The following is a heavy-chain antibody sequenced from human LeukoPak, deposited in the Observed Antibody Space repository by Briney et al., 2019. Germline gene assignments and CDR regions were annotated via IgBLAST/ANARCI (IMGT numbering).Heavy chain of an antibody. CDR2: IYYSGST. J-gene: IGHJ6*03. CDR1: GGSISSYY. D-gene: IGHD7-27*01. V-gene: IGHV4-59*01. Sequence: PSETLSLTCTVSGGSISSYYWSWIRQPPGKGLEWIGYIYYSGSTNYNPSLKSRVTISVDTSKNQFSLKLSSVTAADTAVYYCARDRPTGGVYYYYYYMDVWGKGTTVTVSS. CDR3: ARDRPTGGVYYYYYYMDV.